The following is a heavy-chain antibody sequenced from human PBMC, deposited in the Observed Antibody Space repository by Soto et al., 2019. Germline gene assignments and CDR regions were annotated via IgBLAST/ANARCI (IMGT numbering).Heavy chain of an antibody. CDR3: ARLYYDYV. Sequence: GSLRLSCKASGFDFSTYSMNWVRQAPGKGLEWIAYVSMDSDTIHYADSVKGRFTISRDDPENSLYLQMNSLRDEDTATYYCARLYYDYVWGQGATVTVSS. CDR1: GFDFSTYS. V-gene: IGHV3-48*02. D-gene: IGHD3-3*01. CDR2: VSMDSDTI. J-gene: IGHJ6*02.